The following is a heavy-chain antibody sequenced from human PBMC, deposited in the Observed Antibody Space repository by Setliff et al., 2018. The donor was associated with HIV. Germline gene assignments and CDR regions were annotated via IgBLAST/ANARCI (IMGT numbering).Heavy chain of an antibody. CDR3: AREDYYYYGMDV. CDR2: IYTSGST. CDR1: GGSISSGCYY. Sequence: LSLTCTVSGGSISSGCYYWNWIRQPAGKGLEWIGRIYTSGSTNYNPSLKSRVTISVDTSKNQFSLKLSSVTAADTAVYYCAREDYYYYGMDVWGQGTTVTVSS. V-gene: IGHV4-61*02. J-gene: IGHJ6*02.